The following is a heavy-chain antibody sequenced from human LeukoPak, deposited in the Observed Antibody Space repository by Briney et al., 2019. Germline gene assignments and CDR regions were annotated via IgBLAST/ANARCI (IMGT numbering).Heavy chain of an antibody. CDR1: GGSFSGYY. CDR3: ARGIRYFDWLLLGYYFYY. D-gene: IGHD3-9*01. V-gene: IGHV4-34*01. Sequence: SETLSLTCAVYGGSFSGYYWSWIRQPPGKGLEWLGEINHSGSTNYNPSLKRRVTISVKTSKKQSSLAQSYANAADTAVYYCARGIRYFDWLLLGYYFYYWGQGALVTVSS. CDR2: INHSGST. J-gene: IGHJ4*02.